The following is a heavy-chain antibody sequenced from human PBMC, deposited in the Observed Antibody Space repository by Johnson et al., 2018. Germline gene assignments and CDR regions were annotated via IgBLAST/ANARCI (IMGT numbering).Heavy chain of an antibody. Sequence: VQLVESGGGLVQPGRSLRLSCTTSGFTFDDYAMSWFRQAPGKGLEWVGFIRSKTFGGTRDYVASVKGRFTISREDSKGIAYLQMNSLKTEDTAIYFCTRGYDFWSGYYIDVWGKGTTVTFSS. CDR1: GFTFDDYA. CDR2: IRSKTFGGTR. D-gene: IGHD3-3*01. V-gene: IGHV3-49*03. J-gene: IGHJ6*03. CDR3: TRGYDFWSGYYIDV.